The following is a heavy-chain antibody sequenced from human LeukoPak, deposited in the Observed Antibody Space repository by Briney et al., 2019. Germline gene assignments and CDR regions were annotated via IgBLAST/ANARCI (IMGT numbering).Heavy chain of an antibody. Sequence: SGGSLRLPCAASGFTFSSYAMHWVRQAPGKGLEWVAFISYDGSNKYYADSVKGRFTISRYNSKNTLYLQMSSLRAEDTAVYYCASPVDTAMVTLFDYWGQGTLGTVSS. V-gene: IGHV3-30-3*01. CDR1: GFTFSSYA. CDR2: ISYDGSNK. CDR3: ASPVDTAMVTLFDY. J-gene: IGHJ4*02. D-gene: IGHD5-18*01.